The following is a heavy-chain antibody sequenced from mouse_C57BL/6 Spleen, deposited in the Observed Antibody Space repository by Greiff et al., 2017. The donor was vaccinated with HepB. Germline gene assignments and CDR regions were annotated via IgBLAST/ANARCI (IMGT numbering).Heavy chain of an antibody. J-gene: IGHJ3*01. D-gene: IGHD1-1*01. V-gene: IGHV1-61*01. CDR2: IYPSDSET. CDR1: GYTFTSYW. CDR3: ARVGGSSSFAY. Sequence: VQLQQPGAELVRPGSSVKLSCKASGYTFTSYWMDWVKQRPGQGLEWIGNIYPSDSETHYNQKFKDKATLTVDKSSSTAYMQLSSLTSEDSAVYYCARVGGSSSFAYWGQGTLVTVSA.